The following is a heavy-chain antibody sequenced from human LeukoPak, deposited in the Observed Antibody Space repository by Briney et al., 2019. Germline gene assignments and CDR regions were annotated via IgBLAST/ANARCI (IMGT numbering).Heavy chain of an antibody. CDR2: ISGSGGST. Sequence: AGSLRLSCAASGFTFDDYALHWVRQGQAQGLEWVSAISGSGGSTYYADSVKGRFTISRNNSKNTLYLQMNSRRAEDTAVYYCAKVARLDSRSWYQTYYYYGMDVWGQGTTVTVSS. J-gene: IGHJ6*02. D-gene: IGHD6-13*01. V-gene: IGHV3-23*01. CDR3: AKVARLDSRSWYQTYYYYGMDV. CDR1: GFTFDDYA.